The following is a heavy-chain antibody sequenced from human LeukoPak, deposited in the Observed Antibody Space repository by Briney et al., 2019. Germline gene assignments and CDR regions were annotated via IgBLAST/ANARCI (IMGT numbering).Heavy chain of an antibody. V-gene: IGHV3-15*01. CDR1: GFTFSNAW. Sequence: KSGGSLRLSCAASGFTFSNAWMSWVRQAPGKGLEWVGRIKSKTDGGTTDYAAPVKGRFTISRDDSKNTLYLQMNSLKTEDTAVYYCTTIRTLRYFDWLLSAHSNGEDYYYCYYMDVWGKGTTVTVSS. J-gene: IGHJ6*03. CDR3: TTIRTLRYFDWLLSAHSNGEDYYYCYYMDV. CDR2: IKSKTDGGTT. D-gene: IGHD3-9*01.